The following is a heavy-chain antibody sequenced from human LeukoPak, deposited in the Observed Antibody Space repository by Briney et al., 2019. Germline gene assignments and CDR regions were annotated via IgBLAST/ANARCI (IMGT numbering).Heavy chain of an antibody. CDR3: ARHIVVVPAAMVAFDV. D-gene: IGHD2-2*01. CDR2: IYYGGST. V-gene: IGHV4-39*01. Sequence: SETLSLTCTVSGGSISSSSYYWGWIRQPPGKGLEWIGSIYYGGSTYYNPSLKSRVTISVDTSKNQFSLKLSSVTAADTAVYYCARHIVVVPAAMVAFDVWGQGTMVTVSS. CDR1: GGSISSSSYY. J-gene: IGHJ3*01.